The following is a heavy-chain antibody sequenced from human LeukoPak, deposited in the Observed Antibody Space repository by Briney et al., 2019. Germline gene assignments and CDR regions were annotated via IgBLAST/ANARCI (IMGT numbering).Heavy chain of an antibody. CDR1: GGSISSYY. CDR2: IYYSGST. D-gene: IGHD3-22*01. CDR3: ARDYYDSSGYFQGGNWFDP. V-gene: IGHV4-59*01. Sequence: SETLSLTCTVSGGSISSYYWSWIRQPPGKGLEWIGYIYYSGSTNYNPSLKSRVTISVDTSKNQFSLKLSSVTAADTAVYYCARDYYDSSGYFQGGNWFDPWGQGTLVTVSS. J-gene: IGHJ5*02.